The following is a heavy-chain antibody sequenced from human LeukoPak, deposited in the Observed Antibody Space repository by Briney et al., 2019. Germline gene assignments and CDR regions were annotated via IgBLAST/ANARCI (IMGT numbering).Heavy chain of an antibody. CDR3: ARVDISVGATTPFDY. CDR2: ISGSGGST. CDR1: GFTFSSYA. D-gene: IGHD1-26*01. V-gene: IGHV3-23*01. Sequence: GSLLLSCAASGFTFSSYAMSWVRQAPGKGLEWVSAISGSGGSTYYADSVKGRFTISRDNSKNTLYLQMNSLRAEDTAVYYCARVDISVGATTPFDYWGQGTLVTVSS. J-gene: IGHJ4*02.